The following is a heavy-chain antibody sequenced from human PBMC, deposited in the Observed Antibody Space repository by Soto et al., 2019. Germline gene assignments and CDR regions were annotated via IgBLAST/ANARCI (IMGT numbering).Heavy chain of an antibody. CDR1: GGSITSYW. D-gene: IGHD2-15*01. CDR3: ARHNQKDKWNYDY. Sequence: QVQLQESGPGLVKPSETLSLTCTVSGGSITSYWWSWIRQPPGKGLEWIGYVSYSGSPNYNPSLKSRVTISVDTSKSQYSLRLSSVTAADTAVYYCARHNQKDKWNYDYWGQGTLVTVSS. CDR2: VSYSGSP. V-gene: IGHV4-59*08. J-gene: IGHJ4*02.